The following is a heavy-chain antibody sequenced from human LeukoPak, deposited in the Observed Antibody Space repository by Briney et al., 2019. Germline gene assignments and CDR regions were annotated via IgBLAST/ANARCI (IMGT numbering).Heavy chain of an antibody. Sequence: PGGSLRLSCAASGFTFSSSDMHWVRQTTGKTLEWVSAIGTAGDTYYPGSVKGRFIISRENAKNSLYLQMNSLRAGDTAVHFCARLVYGAFDIWGQGTMVTVSS. J-gene: IGHJ3*02. V-gene: IGHV3-13*01. CDR2: IGTAGDT. CDR1: GFTFSSSD. CDR3: ARLVYGAFDI. D-gene: IGHD5/OR15-5a*01.